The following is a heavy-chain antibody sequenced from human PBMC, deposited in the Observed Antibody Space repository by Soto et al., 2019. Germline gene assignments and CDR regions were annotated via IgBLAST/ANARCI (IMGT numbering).Heavy chain of an antibody. CDR2: IYYSGST. CDR3: ARRAAAVVSNWFDP. D-gene: IGHD6-13*01. V-gene: IGHV4-39*01. J-gene: IGHJ5*02. CDR1: GGSISSGDYY. Sequence: SETLSLTCTVSGGSISSGDYYWSWIRQPPGKGLEWIGSIYYSGSTYYNPSLKSRVTISVDTSKNQFSLKLSSVTAADTAVYYCARRAAAVVSNWFDPWGQGTLVTVS.